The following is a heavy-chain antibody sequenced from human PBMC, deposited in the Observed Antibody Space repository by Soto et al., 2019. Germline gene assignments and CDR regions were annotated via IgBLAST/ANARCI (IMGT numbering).Heavy chain of an antibody. CDR2: VSPYNGNT. D-gene: IGHD1-1*01. CDR1: GYTFSTYG. J-gene: IGHJ6*02. Sequence: ASVKVSGKVFGYTFSTYGLSWVRQAPGQGLEWMGWVSPYNGNTYYAPGLQGRVTMTTDTSTNTAYMSLRSLRSDDTAIYYCVRGGILEANRPYYYYGLDVWGQGTPVTVSS. CDR3: VRGGILEANRPYYYYGLDV. V-gene: IGHV1-18*01.